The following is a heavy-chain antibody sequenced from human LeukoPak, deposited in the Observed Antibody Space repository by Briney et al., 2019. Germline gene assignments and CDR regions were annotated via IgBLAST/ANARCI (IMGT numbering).Heavy chain of an antibody. Sequence: GGSLRLSCAASGFTLSEYYMSWIRRAPGKGLEWVSYISPGSTTIYYADSVKGRFTISRDNAKNSLYLQMNNLRAEDTAIYYCARDSPKNYYYYGMDVWGQGTTVTVSS. J-gene: IGHJ6*02. V-gene: IGHV3-11*01. CDR1: GFTLSEYY. CDR2: ISPGSTTI. CDR3: ARDSPKNYYYYGMDV.